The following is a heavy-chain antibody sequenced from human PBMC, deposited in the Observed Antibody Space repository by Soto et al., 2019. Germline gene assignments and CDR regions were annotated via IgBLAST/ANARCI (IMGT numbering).Heavy chain of an antibody. CDR2: IIPIFTTT. CDR1: GGTFSNHA. V-gene: IGHV1-69*12. Sequence: QVHLVQSGAEVKKPGSSVKVSCKAPGGTFSNHAINWVRQAPGQGLEWMGRIIPIFTTTNYAQKFQGRVSSTADESTAPAYMELSSLKHDDTAVYYCAREVAADGAFREDVFDIWGQGTLVTVSS. D-gene: IGHD6-13*01. CDR3: AREVAADGAFREDVFDI. J-gene: IGHJ3*02.